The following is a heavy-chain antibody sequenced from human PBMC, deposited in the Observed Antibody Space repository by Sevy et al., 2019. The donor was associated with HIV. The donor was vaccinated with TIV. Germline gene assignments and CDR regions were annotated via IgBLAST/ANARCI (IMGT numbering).Heavy chain of an antibody. J-gene: IGHJ4*01. D-gene: IGHD6-19*01. Sequence: SETLSLTCAVSGGSFRDYFWTWIRQSPGKGLEWIGGITQRGSTNYNPSLKSRVAISVDTSNHHVSLRLTSVTGADTAVYYCVRGGGIYSGGVFLGEEKQRFDFWGQGTLVTVSS. V-gene: IGHV4-34*01. CDR3: VRGGGIYSGGVFLGEEKQRFDF. CDR1: GGSFRDYF. CDR2: ITQRGST.